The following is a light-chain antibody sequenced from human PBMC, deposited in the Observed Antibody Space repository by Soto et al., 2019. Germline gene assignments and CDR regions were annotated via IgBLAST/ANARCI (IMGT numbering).Light chain of an antibody. V-gene: IGKV3D-20*02. CDR3: QQRSSWPPWT. J-gene: IGKJ1*01. CDR2: GAS. CDR1: QSVSNNY. Sequence: EIVLTQSPGTLSLSPGERATLSCRASQSVSNNYLAWYQQKPGQAPRLLIYGASSRATGIPARFSGSGSGTDFTLTISSLEPEDFAVYYCQQRSSWPPWTFGQGTKVDIK.